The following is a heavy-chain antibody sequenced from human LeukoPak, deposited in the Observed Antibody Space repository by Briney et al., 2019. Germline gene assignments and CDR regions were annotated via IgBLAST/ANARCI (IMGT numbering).Heavy chain of an antibody. D-gene: IGHD5-24*01. Sequence: PSETLSLTCAVSGGSISSSNWWSWVRQPPGKGLEWIGEIYHSGSTNYNPSLKSRVTISVDKSKNQFSLKLSSVTAADTAVYYCARADGYNLREFDYWGQGTLVTVSS. CDR2: IYHSGST. CDR1: GGSISSSNW. CDR3: ARADGYNLREFDY. V-gene: IGHV4-4*02. J-gene: IGHJ4*02.